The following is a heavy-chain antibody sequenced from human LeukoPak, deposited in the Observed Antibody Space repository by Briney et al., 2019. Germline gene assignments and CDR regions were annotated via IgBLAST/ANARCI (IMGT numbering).Heavy chain of an antibody. CDR2: ISGSGGST. D-gene: IGHD3-9*01. Sequence: PGGSLRLSCAASGFTFSSYAMSWVRQAPGKGLGWVSAISGSGGSTYYADSVKGRFTISRDNSKNTLYLQMNSLRAEDTAVYYCAGQYYDILTGYYPLRYWGQGTLVTVSS. J-gene: IGHJ4*02. CDR1: GFTFSSYA. V-gene: IGHV3-23*01. CDR3: AGQYYDILTGYYPLRY.